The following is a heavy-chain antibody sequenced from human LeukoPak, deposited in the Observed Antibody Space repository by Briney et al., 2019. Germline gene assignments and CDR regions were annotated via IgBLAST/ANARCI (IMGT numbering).Heavy chain of an antibody. D-gene: IGHD3-22*01. CDR1: GGSISSSSYY. J-gene: IGHJ4*02. V-gene: IGHV4-39*01. Sequence: SETLSLTCTVSGGSISSSSYYWGWIRQPPGTGLEWIGSIYYSGSTYYNPSLKSRVTISVDTSKNQFSLKLSSVTAADTAVYYCARRRGYYDKTFDYWGQGTLVTVSS. CDR3: ARRRGYYDKTFDY. CDR2: IYYSGST.